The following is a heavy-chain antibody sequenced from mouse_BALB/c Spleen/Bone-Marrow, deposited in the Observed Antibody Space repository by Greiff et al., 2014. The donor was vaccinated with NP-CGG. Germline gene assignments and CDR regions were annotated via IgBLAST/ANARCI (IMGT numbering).Heavy chain of an antibody. CDR1: GSSITSDYA. CDR2: INYNGST. V-gene: IGHV3-2*02. J-gene: IGHJ2*01. Sequence: EVQLQQSGPGLVIPSQSVSLTCTVSGSSITSDYAWNWIRQFPGSKLEWMGYINYNGSTTYNPSLTSRISITRNTSKNQLFLQLNPVTNEDTATYYCSRDYCGSGYFDCWGQGTTLTVSS. D-gene: IGHD1-1*01. CDR3: SRDYCGSGYFDC.